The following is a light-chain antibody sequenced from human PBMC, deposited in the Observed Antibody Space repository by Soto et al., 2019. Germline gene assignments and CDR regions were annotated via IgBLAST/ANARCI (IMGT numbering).Light chain of an antibody. CDR2: GSN. CDR3: AAFDDSLNGYA. J-gene: IGLJ1*01. CDR1: NSNIGSNA. V-gene: IGLV1-44*01. Sequence: QSVLTQPPSTSGTPGQRVSISCSGSNSNIGSNAVNWYQQLPGTAPKLLIYGSNQRPSGVPDRFSGSKSGTSASLAISGLQSEDEADYYCAAFDDSLNGYAFRTGTKLTVL.